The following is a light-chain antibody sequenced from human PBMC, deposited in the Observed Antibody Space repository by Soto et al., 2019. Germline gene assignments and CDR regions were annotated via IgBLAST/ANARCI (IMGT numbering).Light chain of an antibody. CDR3: AAWDDRLNGVV. Sequence: QAVVTQPPSASGTPGQRVTISCSGSSSNIGSYTVYWYQQFPGTAPKLLIYGNNQRPSGVPDRFSGSKSGTSASLAISGLQSEDEADYYCAAWDDRLNGVVFGGGTKVTVL. CDR2: GNN. V-gene: IGLV1-44*01. CDR1: SSNIGSYT. J-gene: IGLJ2*01.